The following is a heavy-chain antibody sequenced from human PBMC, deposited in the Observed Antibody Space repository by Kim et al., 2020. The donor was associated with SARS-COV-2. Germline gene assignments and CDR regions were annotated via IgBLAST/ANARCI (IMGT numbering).Heavy chain of an antibody. J-gene: IGHJ4*02. Sequence: TTYNPSLKRRVTISVDKSKNHFSLNLNSVTAADTAVYYCSGSTGWYRLDYWGQGTLVTVSS. V-gene: IGHV4-4*02. D-gene: IGHD6-19*01. CDR3: SGSTGWYRLDY. CDR2: T.